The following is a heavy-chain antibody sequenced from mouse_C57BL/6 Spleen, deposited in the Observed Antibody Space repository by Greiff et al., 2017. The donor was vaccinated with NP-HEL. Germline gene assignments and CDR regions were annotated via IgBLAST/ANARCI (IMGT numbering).Heavy chain of an antibody. Sequence: EVKLMESGGGLVQPGGSLSLSCAASGFTFTDYYMSWVRQPPGKALEWLGFIRNKANGYTTEYSASVKGRFTISRDNSQSILYLQMNALRAEDSATYYCARFARDAWFAYWGQGTLVTVSA. CDR2: IRNKANGYTT. CDR3: ARFARDAWFAY. V-gene: IGHV7-3*01. D-gene: IGHD3-3*01. J-gene: IGHJ3*01. CDR1: GFTFTDYY.